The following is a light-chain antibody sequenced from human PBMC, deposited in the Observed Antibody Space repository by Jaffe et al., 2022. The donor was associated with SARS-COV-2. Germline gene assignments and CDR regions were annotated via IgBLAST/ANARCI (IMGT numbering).Light chain of an antibody. Sequence: EIVMTQSPATLSVSPGERATLSCRASQSVSSNLAWYQQKPGQAPRLLIYGPSTRATGIPARFSGSGSETEFTLTISSLQSEDFAVYYCQQYNNWPLTFGPGTKVDIK. CDR3: QQYNNWPLT. V-gene: IGKV3-15*01. CDR1: QSVSSN. CDR2: GPS. J-gene: IGKJ3*01.